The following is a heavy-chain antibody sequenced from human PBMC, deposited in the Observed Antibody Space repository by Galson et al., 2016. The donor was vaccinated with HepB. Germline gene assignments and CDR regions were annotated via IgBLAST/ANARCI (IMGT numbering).Heavy chain of an antibody. D-gene: IGHD6-6*01. CDR3: ARSSATVH. Sequence: SLRLSCAASGFGFSSYGMSWVRQAPGKGLEWVSYISSSGHSTIYADSVKGRFTISRDNVENSVYLQMNSLTAADAVIYFCARSSATVHWGQGPLVTVSS. CDR2: ISSSGHST. V-gene: IGHV3-48*01. CDR1: GFGFSSYG. J-gene: IGHJ4*02.